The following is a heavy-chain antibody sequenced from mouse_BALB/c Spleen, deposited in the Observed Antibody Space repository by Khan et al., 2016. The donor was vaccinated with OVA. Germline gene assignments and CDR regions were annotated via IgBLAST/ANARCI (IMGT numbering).Heavy chain of an antibody. D-gene: IGHD1-1*02. CDR1: GFSLTDYG. CDR3: AKGVWYYYYALDY. CDR2: IWGGGST. J-gene: IGHJ4*01. V-gene: IGHV2-6-5*01. Sequence: QVQLKESGPGLVAPSQSLSITCTVSGFSLTDYGVSWIRPPPGKGLEWLGVIWGGGSTSYNSALKSRLSISKDNSQSQVFLKMSSLPTDDTAMYYCAKGVWYYYYALDYWGQGTSVTVSS.